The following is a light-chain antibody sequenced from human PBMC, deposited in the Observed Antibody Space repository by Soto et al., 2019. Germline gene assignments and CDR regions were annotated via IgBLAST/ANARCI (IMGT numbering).Light chain of an antibody. J-gene: IGLJ3*02. V-gene: IGLV2-14*01. CDR3: ISYTRSSTWV. CDR1: SSDVGGYNY. Sequence: QSALTQPASVSGSPGQSITISCTGTSSDVGGYNYVSWYQQHPDKAPKLMIYEVRNRPSGVSNRFSGSKSGNTASLTISGLQAEDEADYYCISYTRSSTWVFGGGTKLTVL. CDR2: EVR.